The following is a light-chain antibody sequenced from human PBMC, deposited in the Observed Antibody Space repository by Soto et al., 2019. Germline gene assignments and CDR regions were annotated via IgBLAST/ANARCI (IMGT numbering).Light chain of an antibody. V-gene: IGLV2-23*01. CDR3: YSYAGTSTWV. J-gene: IGLJ3*02. CDR2: EGT. Sequence: QSVLTQPASVSESPGQSITISCTGTNHDVGNYKLVSWFQHHLGKAPKLIIYEGTKRPSGVSNRFSASQSGNTASLTISGLQAEDEADYYCYSYAGTSTWVFGGGTKL. CDR1: NHDVGNYKL.